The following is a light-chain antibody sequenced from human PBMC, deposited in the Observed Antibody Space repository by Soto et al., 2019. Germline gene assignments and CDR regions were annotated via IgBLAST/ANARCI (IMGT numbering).Light chain of an antibody. CDR3: QQYGSAPRT. CDR2: GAS. Sequence: EIMMTQCPATLTVSPGGRATLTCRASQSVSSSFLAWYQQKPGQAPRLLIYGASGRATGIPDRFSGSGSGTDFTLTISSLEPEDFAVYYCQQYGSAPRTFGQGTKVEIK. CDR1: QSVSSSF. J-gene: IGKJ1*01. V-gene: IGKV3-20*01.